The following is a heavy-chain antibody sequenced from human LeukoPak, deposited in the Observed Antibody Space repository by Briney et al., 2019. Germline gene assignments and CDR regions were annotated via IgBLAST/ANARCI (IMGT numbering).Heavy chain of an antibody. J-gene: IGHJ4*02. CDR2: ISGSGGST. V-gene: IGHV3-23*01. CDR1: GFTFSSYA. Sequence: GGSLRLSCAASGFTFSSYAMSWVRQAPGKGLEWVSAISGSGGSTYYADSVKGRFTISRDNSKNTLYLQMNSLRAEDTAVYYCARFFPAYRSGSYFDYWGQGTLVTVSS. D-gene: IGHD6-19*01. CDR3: ARFFPAYRSGSYFDY.